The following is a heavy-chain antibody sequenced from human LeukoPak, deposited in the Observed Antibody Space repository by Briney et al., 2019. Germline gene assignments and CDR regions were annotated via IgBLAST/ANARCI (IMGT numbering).Heavy chain of an antibody. CDR2: IRSKAYGGTT. D-gene: IGHD4-17*01. J-gene: IGHJ2*01. Sequence: GGSLRLSCTASGFTFGDYAMSWFRQDPGKGLEWVGFIRSKAYGGTTEYAASVKGRFTISRDDSKSIAYLQMNSLKTEDTAVYYCTRLVTTDLWYFDLWGRGTLVTVSS. CDR1: GFTFGDYA. CDR3: TRLVTTDLWYFDL. V-gene: IGHV3-49*03.